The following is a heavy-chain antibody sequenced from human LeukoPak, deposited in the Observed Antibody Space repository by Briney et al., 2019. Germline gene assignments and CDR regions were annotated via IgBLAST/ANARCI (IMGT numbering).Heavy chain of an antibody. V-gene: IGHV1-2*02. CDR3: ARVDCGGDCYALDY. CDR2: INPNSGGT. CDR1: GYTFTGYY. J-gene: IGHJ4*02. Sequence: ASVMVSCKASGYTFTGYYMHWVRQAPGQGLEWMGWINPNSGGTNYAQKFQGRVTMTRDTSISTAYMELSRLRSDDTAVYYCARVDCGGDCYALDYWGQGTLVTVSS. D-gene: IGHD2-21*01.